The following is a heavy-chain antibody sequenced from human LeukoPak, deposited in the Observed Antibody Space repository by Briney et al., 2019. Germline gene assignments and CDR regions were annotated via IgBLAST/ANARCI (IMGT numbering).Heavy chain of an antibody. D-gene: IGHD6-19*01. CDR1: GGSISSRSYY. Sequence: PSETLSLTRTVSGGSISSRSYYWGWIRQSPGKGLEWIGSMYYSGSTYYNPSLKSRVTISVDTSKNQFSLKLSSVTAADTAVYYCARVGWGSGWGDYYYYYMDVWGKGTTVTVSS. V-gene: IGHV4-39*01. J-gene: IGHJ6*03. CDR2: MYYSGST. CDR3: ARVGWGSGWGDYYYYYMDV.